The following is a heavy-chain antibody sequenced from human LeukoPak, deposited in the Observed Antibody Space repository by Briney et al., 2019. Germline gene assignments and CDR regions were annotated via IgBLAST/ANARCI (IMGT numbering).Heavy chain of an antibody. J-gene: IGHJ4*02. CDR3: AKDPALFDY. CDR1: GFIFDDYG. Sequence: GGSLRLSCAAFGFIFDDYGMSWVRQAPGKGLEWVSSISGSSGSGGSTYYADSVKGRFTISRDNSKNTLYLQMNSLRAEDTAVYYCAKDPALFDYWGQGTLVTVSS. V-gene: IGHV3-23*01. CDR2: ISGSSGSGGST.